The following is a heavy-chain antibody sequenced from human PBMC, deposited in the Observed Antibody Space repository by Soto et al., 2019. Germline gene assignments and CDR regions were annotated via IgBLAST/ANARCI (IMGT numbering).Heavy chain of an antibody. V-gene: IGHV4-59*08. CDR2: IYYSGST. D-gene: IGHD6-13*01. CDR3: ARHIAAGGWFDP. Sequence: PSETLSLTCTVSGGSISSYYWSWIRQPPGKGLEWIGYIYYSGSTNYNPSLKSRVTISVDTSKNQFSLKLSSVTAADTAVYYCARHIAAGGWFDPWGQGTLVTVSS. CDR1: GGSISSYY. J-gene: IGHJ5*02.